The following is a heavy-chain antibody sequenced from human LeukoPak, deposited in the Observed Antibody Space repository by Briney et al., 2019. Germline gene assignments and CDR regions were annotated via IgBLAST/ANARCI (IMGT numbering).Heavy chain of an antibody. D-gene: IGHD2-2*01. CDR3: LGSSWPYEY. CDR2: INPDGSTT. Sequence: GGSLRLSCAASGFTFSNYWMHWVRQAPGKGLVWVSLINPDGSTTSYADSVKGRFTISRDNAKNTLYLQMDSLRAEDTAVYCCLGSSWPYEYWGQGTRVTVSS. CDR1: GFTFSNYW. V-gene: IGHV3-74*01. J-gene: IGHJ4*02.